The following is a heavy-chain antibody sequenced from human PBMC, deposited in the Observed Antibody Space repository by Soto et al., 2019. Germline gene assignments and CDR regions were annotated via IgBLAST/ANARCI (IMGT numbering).Heavy chain of an antibody. V-gene: IGHV4-34*01. CDR1: VGSLSGYY. J-gene: IGHJ4*02. CDR3: ARHHVRGRTIAGAAEF. CDR2: FNHSGDT. Sequence: SETLSLTCAVYVGSLSGYYWSWIRQPPGKALEWIGEFNHSGDTNYNPSLKSRVTISVDTSKNQLFLNLSSVTAADTAMYYCARHHVRGRTIAGAAEFWGQGTLVTVSS. D-gene: IGHD1-26*01.